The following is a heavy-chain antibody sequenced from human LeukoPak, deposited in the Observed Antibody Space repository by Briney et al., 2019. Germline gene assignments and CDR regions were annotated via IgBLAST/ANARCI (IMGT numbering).Heavy chain of an antibody. V-gene: IGHV3-66*01. D-gene: IGHD3-16*01. Sequence: GGSLRLSCAASGFSVTSKYINWVRQAPGKGLEWVLVVESGGDTSYANSVKGRFTVSRDIFQNTLYLQMNSLRAEDTAVYYCARVATGSYHFDYWGQGTLATVSS. CDR3: ARVATGSYHFDY. CDR1: GFSVTSKY. J-gene: IGHJ4*02. CDR2: VESGGDT.